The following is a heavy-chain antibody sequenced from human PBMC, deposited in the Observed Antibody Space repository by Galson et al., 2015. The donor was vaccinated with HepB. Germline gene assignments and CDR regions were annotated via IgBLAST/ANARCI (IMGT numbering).Heavy chain of an antibody. D-gene: IGHD6-13*01. CDR2: INPNSGGT. J-gene: IGHJ1*01. V-gene: IGHV1-2*02. CDR3: ARAYSSSWYIRVGYFQH. Sequence: SCAASGYTFTGYYMHWVRQAPGQGLEWMGWINPNSGGTNYAQKFQGRVTMTRDTSISTAYMELSRLRPDDTAVYYCARAYSSSWYIRVGYFQHWGQGTLVTVSS. CDR1: GYTFTGYY.